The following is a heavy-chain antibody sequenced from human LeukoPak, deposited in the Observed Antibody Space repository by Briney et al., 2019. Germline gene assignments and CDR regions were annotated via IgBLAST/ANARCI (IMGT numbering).Heavy chain of an antibody. Sequence: SETRSLTCAVYGGSFSGYYWNWIRQPPGKVLEWIGEINHSGSTNYNPSLKSRVTISVDTSKNQFSLKLSSVTAADTAVYYCARGNSGSYAYWFDPWGQGTLVTVSS. CDR2: INHSGST. D-gene: IGHD3-10*01. V-gene: IGHV4-34*01. J-gene: IGHJ5*02. CDR3: ARGNSGSYAYWFDP. CDR1: GGSFSGYY.